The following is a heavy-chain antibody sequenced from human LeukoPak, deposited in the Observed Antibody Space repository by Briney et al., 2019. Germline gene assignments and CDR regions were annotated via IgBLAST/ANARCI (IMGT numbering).Heavy chain of an antibody. V-gene: IGHV4-59*08. Sequence: PSETLSLTCPVSGGSISSYYWSWIRQPPGKGLEWIGYIYYSGSTNYNPSLKSRVTISVDTSKNQFSLKLSSVTAADTAVYYCARLSVDTAMVIDYWGQGTLVTVSS. CDR2: IYYSGST. J-gene: IGHJ4*02. CDR3: ARLSVDTAMVIDY. CDR1: GGSISSYY. D-gene: IGHD5-18*01.